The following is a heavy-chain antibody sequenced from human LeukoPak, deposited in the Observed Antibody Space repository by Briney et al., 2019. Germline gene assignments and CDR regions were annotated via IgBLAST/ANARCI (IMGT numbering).Heavy chain of an antibody. J-gene: IGHJ4*02. CDR3: TTDGVDTAMVFDY. Sequence: PGGSLRLSCAASGFTFSNAWMSWVRQAPGKGLEWVGRIKSKTDGGTTDYAAPVKGRFTISRDDSKNTLYLQMNSLKTENTAVYYCTTDGVDTAMVFDYWGQGTLVTVSS. CDR1: GFTFSNAW. V-gene: IGHV3-15*01. CDR2: IKSKTDGGTT. D-gene: IGHD5-18*01.